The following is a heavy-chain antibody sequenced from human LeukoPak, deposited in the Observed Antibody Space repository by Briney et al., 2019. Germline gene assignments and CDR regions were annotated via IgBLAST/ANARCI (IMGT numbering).Heavy chain of an antibody. Sequence: SESLSLTCTVSGGSISSYYWSWIRQPPGKGLEWIGYIYYSGSTNYNPSLKSRVTISVDTSKNQFSLKLSSVTAADTAVYYCARVSPSSTRPLRSPDYWGQGTLVTVSS. V-gene: IGHV4-59*01. J-gene: IGHJ4*02. CDR1: GGSISSYY. D-gene: IGHD2-2*01. CDR2: IYYSGST. CDR3: ARVSPSSTRPLRSPDY.